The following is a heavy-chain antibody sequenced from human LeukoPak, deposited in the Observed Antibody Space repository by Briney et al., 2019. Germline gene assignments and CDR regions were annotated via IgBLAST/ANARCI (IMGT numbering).Heavy chain of an antibody. CDR3: ARADCTSPNCYNDYYYMDV. D-gene: IGHD2-2*01. CDR2: INPNSGGT. V-gene: IGHV1-2*02. J-gene: IGHJ6*03. Sequence: ASVKVSCKASGYTFTAYYMHWLRQAPGQGLEWMGWINPNSGGTHYAQKFQGRVTMTRDTSISTVYMELSRLRSDDTAMYHCARADCTSPNCYNDYYYMDVWGKGTTVTVSS. CDR1: GYTFTAYY.